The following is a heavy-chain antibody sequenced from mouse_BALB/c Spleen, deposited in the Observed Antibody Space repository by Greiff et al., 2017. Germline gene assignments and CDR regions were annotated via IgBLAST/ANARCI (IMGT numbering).Heavy chain of an antibody. CDR2: INPSTGYT. CDR1: GYTFTSYW. V-gene: IGHV1-7*01. Sequence: QVQLQQSGAELAKPGASVKMSCKASGYTFTSYWMHWVKQRPGQGLEWIGYINPSTGYTEYNQKFKDKATLTADKSSSTAYMQLSSLTSEDSAVYYCARGGLPYYFDYWGQGTTLTVSS. CDR3: ARGGLPYYFDY. D-gene: IGHD2-2*01. J-gene: IGHJ2*01.